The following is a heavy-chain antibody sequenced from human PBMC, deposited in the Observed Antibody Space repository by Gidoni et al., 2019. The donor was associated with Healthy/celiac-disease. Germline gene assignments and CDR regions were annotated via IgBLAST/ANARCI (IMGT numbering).Heavy chain of an antibody. D-gene: IGHD3-3*01. CDR3: TTDSRLEWLLIRDY. J-gene: IGHJ4*02. Sequence: EVQLVESGGGLVKPGGSLRLSCAASGFTFSNAWMSWVRQAPGKGLEWVGRIKSKTDGGTTDYAAPVKGRFTISRDDSKNTLYLQMNSLKTEDTAVYYCTTDSRLEWLLIRDYWGQGTLVTVSS. V-gene: IGHV3-15*01. CDR1: GFTFSNAW. CDR2: IKSKTDGGTT.